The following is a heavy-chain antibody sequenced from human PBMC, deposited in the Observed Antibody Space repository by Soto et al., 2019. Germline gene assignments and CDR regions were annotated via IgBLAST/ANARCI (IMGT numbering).Heavy chain of an antibody. D-gene: IGHD6-13*01. J-gene: IGHJ6*02. CDR3: AREDGTRNYYYYYGMDV. Sequence: ASVKVSCKASGYTFTSYYMHWVRQAPGQGLEWMGIINPSGGSTSYAQKFQGRVTMTRDTSTSTVYMELSSLRSEDTAVYYCAREDGTRNYYYYYGMDVWSQGTTVTVS. V-gene: IGHV1-46*01. CDR2: INPSGGST. CDR1: GYTFTSYY.